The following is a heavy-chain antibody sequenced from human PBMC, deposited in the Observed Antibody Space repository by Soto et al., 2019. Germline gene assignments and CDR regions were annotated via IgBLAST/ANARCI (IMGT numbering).Heavy chain of an antibody. CDR3: ARGGDDSSGYCIDY. J-gene: IGHJ4*02. CDR1: GGSFSGYY. Sequence: SETLPLTCAVYGGSFSGYYRSWIRQPPGKGLEWIGGINHSRSTNYNPSLKSRVTISVDTSKNQFSLKLSSVTAADTAVYYCARGGDDSSGYCIDYWGQGTLVTVSS. V-gene: IGHV4-34*01. D-gene: IGHD3-22*01. CDR2: INHSRST.